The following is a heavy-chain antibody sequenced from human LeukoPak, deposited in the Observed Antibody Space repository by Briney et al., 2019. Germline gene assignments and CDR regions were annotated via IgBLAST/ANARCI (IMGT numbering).Heavy chain of an antibody. CDR3: ARHGKLSASRNWFDP. V-gene: IGHV5-51*01. CDR2: IYPDDFDT. CDR1: GYSFTSYW. D-gene: IGHD1-26*01. J-gene: IGHJ5*02. Sequence: PGESLKISCKASGYSFTSYWIAWVRQMPGKGLEWMGVIYPDDFDTRYSPSFQGQVTVSADKSISTAFLQWSSLKALDTAIYYCARHGKLSASRNWFDPWGQGTLVTVSS.